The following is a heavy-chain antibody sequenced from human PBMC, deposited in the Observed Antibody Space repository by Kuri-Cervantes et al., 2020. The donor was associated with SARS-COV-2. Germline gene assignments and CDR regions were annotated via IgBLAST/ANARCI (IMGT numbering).Heavy chain of an antibody. CDR2: INHSGSA. V-gene: IGHV4-34*01. D-gene: IGHD5-18*01. Sequence: GSLRLSCAVFGWSFSDYSWRWIRQPPEEGLEWIGDINHSGSANYNPSFKSRVTISVDTSKNQFSLRLSSVIAADTAVYYCARGREGVEPATVVGLSFYYYYLMDVWGRGTTVTVSS. J-gene: IGHJ6*03. CDR3: ARGREGVEPATVVGLSFYYYYLMDV. CDR1: GWSFSDYS.